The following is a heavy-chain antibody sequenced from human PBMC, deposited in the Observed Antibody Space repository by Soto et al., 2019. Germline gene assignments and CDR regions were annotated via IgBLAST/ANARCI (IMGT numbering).Heavy chain of an antibody. V-gene: IGHV4-30-2*01. J-gene: IGHJ4*02. CDR3: ARENNVLPGGYFDY. CDR2: IYHSGST. CDR1: GGPISSGGYS. Sequence: TXSLTCTFSGGPISSGGYSCSWILQPPGKGLEWIGYIYHSGSTYYNPSLKSRVTISVDRSKNQFSLKLSSVTAADTAVYYCARENNVLPGGYFDYWGQGTLVTVSS. D-gene: IGHD3-10*01.